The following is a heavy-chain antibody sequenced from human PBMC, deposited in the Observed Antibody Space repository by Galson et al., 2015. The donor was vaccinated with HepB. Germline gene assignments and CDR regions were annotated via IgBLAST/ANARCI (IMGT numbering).Heavy chain of an antibody. V-gene: IGHV3-21*01. Sequence: SLRLSCAASGFTFSSYAMNWVRQAPGKGLEWVSSISSNNGYIYYADSVKGRFTISRDDAKNSLYLQMNSLRAEDAAVYYCARDFLRYNWNDHYYYYGMDVWGQGTTVTVSS. J-gene: IGHJ6*02. CDR1: GFTFSSYA. D-gene: IGHD1-1*01. CDR2: ISSNNGYI. CDR3: ARDFLRYNWNDHYYYYGMDV.